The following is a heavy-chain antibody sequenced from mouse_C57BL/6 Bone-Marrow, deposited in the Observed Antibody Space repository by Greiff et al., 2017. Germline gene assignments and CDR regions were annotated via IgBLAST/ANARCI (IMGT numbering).Heavy chain of an antibody. Sequence: QVTLKESGPGILQPSPTLSLSCSSSGFSLSTFGMGVGWIRQPSGKGLEWLAHTWWDDAKYYNPALKSRLTISKATSKNQVFLKIANVDTADTATYYCARKTGLVYYFDYGGQGTTLTVSS. V-gene: IGHV8-8*01. CDR1: GFSLSTFGMG. CDR2: TWWDDAK. J-gene: IGHJ2*01. CDR3: ARKTGLVYYFDY. D-gene: IGHD3-1*01.